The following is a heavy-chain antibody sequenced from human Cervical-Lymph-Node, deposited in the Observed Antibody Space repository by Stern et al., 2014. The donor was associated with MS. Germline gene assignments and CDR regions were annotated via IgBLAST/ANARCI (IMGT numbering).Heavy chain of an antibody. CDR1: GDSITRGFYY. V-gene: IGHV4-39*01. CDR2: FHYTGST. CDR3: ARRDGSGSYYFDF. D-gene: IGHD6-19*01. Sequence: QVQLQESGPRQVKSSETLSLTCTVSGDSITRGFYYWGWIRQTPGKGLQWIGNFHYTGSTYSNPSLRSRVTLSADTSRNQFSLRLSSVTAADTAVYYCARRDGSGSYYFDFWGQGTLVTVSS. J-gene: IGHJ4*02.